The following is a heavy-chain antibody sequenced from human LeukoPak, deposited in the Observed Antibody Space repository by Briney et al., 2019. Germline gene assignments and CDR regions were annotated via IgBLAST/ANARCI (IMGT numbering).Heavy chain of an antibody. D-gene: IGHD3-16*02. Sequence: GGSLRLSCAASGFTFSDYYMSWIRQAPGKGLEWVSYISSSSSYTNYADSVKGRFTISRDNAKNSLFLQMNSLRAEDTAVYYCARGYDYLWGTYRYYYFDYWGQGTLVTVSS. V-gene: IGHV3-11*06. CDR2: ISSSSSYT. CDR1: GFTFSDYY. J-gene: IGHJ4*02. CDR3: ARGYDYLWGTYRYYYFDY.